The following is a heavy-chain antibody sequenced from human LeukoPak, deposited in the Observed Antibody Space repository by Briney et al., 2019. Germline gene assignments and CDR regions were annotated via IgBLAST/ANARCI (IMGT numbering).Heavy chain of an antibody. Sequence: PSETLSLTCTVSGGSISSSNYYWDWIRQPPGKGLEWIGGIYYSGSTYHNPSLESRVTISVDTSKNQFSLKLSSVTAADTAVYYCASPFPPTYYYYGMDVWGQGTTVTVSS. CDR2: IYYSGST. CDR3: ASPFPPTYYYYGMDV. CDR1: GGSISSSNYY. J-gene: IGHJ6*02. V-gene: IGHV4-39*01.